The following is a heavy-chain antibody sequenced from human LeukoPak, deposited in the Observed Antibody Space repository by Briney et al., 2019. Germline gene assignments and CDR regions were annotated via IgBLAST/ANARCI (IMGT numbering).Heavy chain of an antibody. Sequence: PGGSLRLSCAASGFTFSSYAMAWVRHPPGKGLEWVSSISGSGGGTYYADSVKGRFTIFRDNYKNMLYLQMNSLRVEDTAVYYCAKGHGDASGYYYFDSWGQGTLVTVSS. CDR2: ISGSGGGT. CDR3: AKGHGDASGYYYFDS. CDR1: GFTFSSYA. D-gene: IGHD3-22*01. V-gene: IGHV3-23*01. J-gene: IGHJ4*02.